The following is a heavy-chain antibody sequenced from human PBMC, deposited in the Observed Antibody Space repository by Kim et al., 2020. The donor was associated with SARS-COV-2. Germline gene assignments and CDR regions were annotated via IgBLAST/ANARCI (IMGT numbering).Heavy chain of an antibody. CDR1: GYTFTSYG. CDR3: ARDRGTVTIDYYYGMDV. CDR2: ISAYNGNT. J-gene: IGHJ6*02. D-gene: IGHD4-17*01. V-gene: IGHV1-18*01. Sequence: ASVKVSCKASGYTFTSYGISWVRQAPGQGLEWMGWISAYNGNTNYAQKLQGRVTMTTDTSTSTAYMELRSLRSDDTAVYYCARDRGTVTIDYYYGMDVWGQGTTVTVSS.